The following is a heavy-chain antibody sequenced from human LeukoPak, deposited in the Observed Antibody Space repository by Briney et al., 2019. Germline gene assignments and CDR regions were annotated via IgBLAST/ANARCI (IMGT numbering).Heavy chain of an antibody. CDR1: GGSISSYY. V-gene: IGHV4-4*07. D-gene: IGHD5-12*01. J-gene: IGHJ4*02. CDR2: FYSGGST. Sequence: SETLSLTCTVSGGSISSYYWRWIRQPAGKGLEWIGRFYSGGSTDYNPSLKSRVTMSVDTSKNQFSLKRSSVTAVDTAVYYCARVYSGYDLPGSLANYYFDYWGQGTLVTVSS. CDR3: ARVYSGYDLPGSLANYYFDY.